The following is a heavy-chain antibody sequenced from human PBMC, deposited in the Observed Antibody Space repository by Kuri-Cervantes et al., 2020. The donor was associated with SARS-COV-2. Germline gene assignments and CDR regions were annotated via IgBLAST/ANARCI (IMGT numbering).Heavy chain of an antibody. J-gene: IGHJ4*02. D-gene: IGHD3-22*01. CDR2: INTNTGNP. CDR1: GYTFTSYA. V-gene: IGHV7-4-1*02. Sequence: ASVKVSCKASGYTFTSYAMNWVRQAPGQGLEWMGWINTNTGNPTYAQGFTGRFVFPLDTSVSTAYLQISSLKAEDTAVYYCARDETYYYDSSGYYPLEVWGYFDYWGQGTLVTVSS. CDR3: ARDETYYYDSSGYYPLEVWGYFDY.